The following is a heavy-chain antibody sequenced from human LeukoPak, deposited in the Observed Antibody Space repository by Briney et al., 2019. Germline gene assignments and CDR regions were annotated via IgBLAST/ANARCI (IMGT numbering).Heavy chain of an antibody. CDR3: ARGRGGSYGGNSGHFDY. CDR1: GFTFSSYA. V-gene: IGHV3-30-3*01. J-gene: IGHJ4*02. CDR2: ISYDGSNK. D-gene: IGHD4-23*01. Sequence: GGSLRLSCAASGFTFSSYATHWVRQAPGKGLEWVAVISYDGSNKYYADSVKGRLTISRDNSENTLYLQMNSLRAEDTAVYYCARGRGGSYGGNSGHFDYWGQGTLVTVSS.